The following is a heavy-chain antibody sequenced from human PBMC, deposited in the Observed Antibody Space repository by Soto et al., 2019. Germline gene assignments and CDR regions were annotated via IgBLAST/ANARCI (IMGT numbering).Heavy chain of an antibody. CDR3: ARDLRDTMILDP. CDR1: GGSISSGGYS. J-gene: IGHJ5*02. CDR2: IYHSGST. D-gene: IGHD3-22*01. V-gene: IGHV4-30-2*01. Sequence: TLSLTCAVSGGSISSGGYSWSWIRQPPGKGLEWIGYIYHSGSTYYNPSLKSRVTIPVDRSKNRFSLKLSSVTAADTAVYYCARDLRDTMILDPWGQGTLVTVSS.